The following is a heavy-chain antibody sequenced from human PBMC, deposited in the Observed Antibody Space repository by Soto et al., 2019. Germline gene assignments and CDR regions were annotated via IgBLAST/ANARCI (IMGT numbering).Heavy chain of an antibody. D-gene: IGHD1-1*01. CDR2: INPGSDVT. Sequence: QVQLVQSGAEVKKPGASVKVSCKASGYSFTKYHIHWVRQAPGQGLEWMGWINPGSDVTNQAQKFQGRVTMTRDTSIITTYMELNSLTSDDTAVYYCARVAGHKNARFDTWGQGALVTVSS. CDR1: GYSFTKYH. J-gene: IGHJ4*02. CDR3: ARVAGHKNARFDT. V-gene: IGHV1-2*02.